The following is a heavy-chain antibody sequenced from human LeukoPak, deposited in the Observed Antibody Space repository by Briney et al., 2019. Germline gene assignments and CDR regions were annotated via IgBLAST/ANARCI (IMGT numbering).Heavy chain of an antibody. Sequence: PGGSLRLSCAASGFTFSSYGMYWVRQAPGKGLEWVAFIRYDGSNKYYTDSVKGRFTISRDNSKNTLYLQMNSLRAEDTAVYYCASWSLYYYDSSGYYDYWGQGTLVTVSS. D-gene: IGHD3-22*01. CDR2: IRYDGSNK. J-gene: IGHJ4*02. CDR3: ASWSLYYYDSSGYYDY. V-gene: IGHV3-30*02. CDR1: GFTFSSYG.